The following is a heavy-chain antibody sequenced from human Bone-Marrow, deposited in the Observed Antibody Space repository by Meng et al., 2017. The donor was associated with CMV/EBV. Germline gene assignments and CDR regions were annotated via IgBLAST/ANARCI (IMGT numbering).Heavy chain of an antibody. Sequence: GGSLRLSCAASGFTFSSYSMNWVRQAPGKGLEWVSYISSSSSTIYYADSVKGRFTISRDNAKNSLYLQMNSLRAEDTAVYYCARDYGNYDSSGYYPHWGPGPLVTCYS. CDR1: GFTFSSYS. V-gene: IGHV3-48*04. D-gene: IGHD3-22*01. J-gene: IGHJ4*02. CDR3: ARDYGNYDSSGYYPH. CDR2: ISSSSSTI.